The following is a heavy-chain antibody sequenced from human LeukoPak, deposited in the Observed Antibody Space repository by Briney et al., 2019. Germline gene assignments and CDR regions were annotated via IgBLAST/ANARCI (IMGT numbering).Heavy chain of an antibody. J-gene: IGHJ4*02. CDR2: INPNSGGT. D-gene: IGHD1-26*01. CDR3: ARGIVGATHYFDY. V-gene: IGHV1-2*02. CDR1: GYTFTSYD. Sequence: ASVKVSCKASGYTFTSYDINWVRQATGQGLEWMGWINPNSGGTDYAQKFQGRVTMTRDTSISTAYMELSRLRSDDTAVYYCARGIVGATHYFDYWGQGTLVTVSS.